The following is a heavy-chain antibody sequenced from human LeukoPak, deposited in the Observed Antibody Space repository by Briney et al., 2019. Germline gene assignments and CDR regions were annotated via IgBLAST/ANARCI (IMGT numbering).Heavy chain of an antibody. CDR1: GYTFTDYY. V-gene: IGHV1-2*02. D-gene: IGHD2-2*01. CDR2: INPKSGGT. Sequence: ASVKVSCKASGYTFTDYYMHWVRQAPGQGLEWMGWINPKSGGTNYAQKFQGRVTMTRDTSIHTAYMELSRLRSDDTAVYYCVREEYGFDPWGQGTLVTVSS. J-gene: IGHJ5*02. CDR3: VREEYGFDP.